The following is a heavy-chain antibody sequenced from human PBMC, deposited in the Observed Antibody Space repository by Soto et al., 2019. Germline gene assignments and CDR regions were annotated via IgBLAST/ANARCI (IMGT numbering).Heavy chain of an antibody. CDR1: GGSISSGDYY. D-gene: IGHD3-22*01. J-gene: IGHJ4*02. Sequence: SETLSLTCTVSGGSISSGDYYWSWIRHHPGKGLEWIGYIYYSGSTYYNPSLKSRLTISVDTSKNQFSLRLSSVTAADTAVYYCAREMNYYDTSGDSYFDYWGQGTLVTVSS. V-gene: IGHV4-31*03. CDR2: IYYSGST. CDR3: AREMNYYDTSGDSYFDY.